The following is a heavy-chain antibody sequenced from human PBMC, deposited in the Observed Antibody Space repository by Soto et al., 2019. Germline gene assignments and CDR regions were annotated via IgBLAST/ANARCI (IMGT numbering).Heavy chain of an antibody. CDR1: EFTFSGCS. CDR2: IDKVGTDS. D-gene: IGHD3-10*01. Sequence: EVQLVESGGGLVQPGGSLRLSCAASEFTFSGCSVHWVRQAPGKGLVWVSGIDKVGTDSTYADSVKGRFTSSRDNAKNTVYLQMNRLRVEDTAVYYCARGWFGPDVWGKGTTVTVSS. CDR3: ARGWFGPDV. V-gene: IGHV3-74*01. J-gene: IGHJ6*03.